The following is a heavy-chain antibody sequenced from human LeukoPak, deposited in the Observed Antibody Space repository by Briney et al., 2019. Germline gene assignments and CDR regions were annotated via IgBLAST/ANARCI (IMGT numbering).Heavy chain of an antibody. CDR2: IKSGGDKT. CDR3: AKGFGTTSGPFEY. J-gene: IGHJ4*02. V-gene: IGHV3-23*01. CDR1: GFTFSNCA. D-gene: IGHD2/OR15-2a*01. Sequence: GGSLRLSCAASGFTFSNCAMNWVRQAPGEGLAWVSSIKSGGDKTYYADSVQGRFTISRDDSRNTLYLQMNSLRAEDTAVYYCAKGFGTTSGPFEYWGQGVLVAVSS.